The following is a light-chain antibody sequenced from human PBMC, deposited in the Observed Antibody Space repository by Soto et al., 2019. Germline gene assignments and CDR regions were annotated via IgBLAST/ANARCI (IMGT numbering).Light chain of an antibody. J-gene: IGKJ1*01. CDR2: AVS. CDR3: QQYGSSRWT. Sequence: EIVLTQSPGTLSLSPGERATLSCRATQSVSSSYLAWYQQKPGQAPRLLIYAVSSRATGIPDRFSGGGSGTDFTLTISRLEPEDFAVYYCQQYGSSRWTFGQGTKVEIK. CDR1: QSVSSSY. V-gene: IGKV3-20*01.